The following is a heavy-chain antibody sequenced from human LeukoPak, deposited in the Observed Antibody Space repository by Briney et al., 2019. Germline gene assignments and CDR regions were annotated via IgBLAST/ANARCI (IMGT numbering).Heavy chain of an antibody. CDR2: ISSSGSTI. J-gene: IGHJ4*02. CDR3: ARDESGWFGELLPPAGDY. D-gene: IGHD3-10*01. V-gene: IGHV3-48*03. Sequence: PGGSLRLSCAASGFTFSSYEMNWVRQAPGKGLEWVSYISSSGSTIYYADSVKGRFTISRDNAKNSLYLQMNSLRAEATAVYYCARDESGWFGELLPPAGDYWGQGTLVTVSS. CDR1: GFTFSSYE.